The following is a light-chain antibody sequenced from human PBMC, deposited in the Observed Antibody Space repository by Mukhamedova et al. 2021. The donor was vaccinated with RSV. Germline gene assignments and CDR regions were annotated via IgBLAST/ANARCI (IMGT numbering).Light chain of an antibody. CDR3: LQHNSYPRT. CDR2: VAS. Sequence: WYQRRVHGQAPKRLIYVASSLQSGVPSRFSGSGSGTEFTLTISSLQPEDFATYYCLQHNSYPRTFGQGTKVEIK. J-gene: IGKJ1*01. V-gene: IGKV1-17*01.